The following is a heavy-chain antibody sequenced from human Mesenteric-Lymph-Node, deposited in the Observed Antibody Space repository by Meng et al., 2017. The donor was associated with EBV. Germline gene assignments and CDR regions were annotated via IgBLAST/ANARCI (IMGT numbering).Heavy chain of an antibody. CDR1: SGSISNSNW. CDR3: ARITFGGAIGD. V-gene: IGHV4-4*02. J-gene: IGHJ4*02. CDR2: IFHSGGT. D-gene: IGHD3-16*02. Sequence: GQLRGSGPGLVKPSGTLSLTCAVSSGSISNSNWWSWVRQPPGKGLQWIGEIFHSGGTNYNPSLKSRVTISVDKSKNQFSLKVNSLTAADTAVYYCARITFGGAIGDWGQGTLVTVSS.